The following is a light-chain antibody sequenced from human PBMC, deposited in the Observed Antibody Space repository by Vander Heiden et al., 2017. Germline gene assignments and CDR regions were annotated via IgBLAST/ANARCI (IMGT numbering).Light chain of an antibody. CDR2: RAS. CDR1: QSVNTW. J-gene: IGKJ1*01. Sequence: DIHMTQSPSTLSASVGDRVPITRRASQSVNTWLAWYQQRPGKAPNLLIYRASTLESGVPSRFSGSGSGTEFTLTITSLQPDDFATYYCQQYNDYPWTFGQGTKVDIK. V-gene: IGKV1-5*03. CDR3: QQYNDYPWT.